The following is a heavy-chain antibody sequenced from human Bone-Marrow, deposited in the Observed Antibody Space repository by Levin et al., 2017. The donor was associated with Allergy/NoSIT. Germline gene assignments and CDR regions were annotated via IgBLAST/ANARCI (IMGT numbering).Heavy chain of an antibody. J-gene: IGHJ4*02. CDR2: VNEDGSGT. Sequence: GGSLRLSCAASGFTFSGHWMNWVRQAPGKGLEWVARVNEDGSGTYYVDSVKGRFTISRDNAESSLYLQMNSLRAADTAVYYCARDFRDWYVGYFDNWGQGTQVTVSS. V-gene: IGHV3-7*04. CDR1: GFTFSGHW. D-gene: IGHD3/OR15-3a*01. CDR3: ARDFRDWYVGYFDN.